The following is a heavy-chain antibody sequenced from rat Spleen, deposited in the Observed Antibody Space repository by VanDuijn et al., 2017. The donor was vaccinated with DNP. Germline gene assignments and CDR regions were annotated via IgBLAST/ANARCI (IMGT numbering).Heavy chain of an antibody. CDR2: ISYEGSST. V-gene: IGHV5-7*01. D-gene: IGHD1-11*01. CDR3: ARGGRSYFDY. Sequence: EVQLVESGGGLVQPGRSLKLSCAASGFTFSDYNMAWVRQAPKKGLDWVATISYEGSSTYYRDSVKGRFTISRDNAKSTLYLQMDSLRSEETATYYCARGGRSYFDYWGQGVMVTVSS. J-gene: IGHJ2*01. CDR1: GFTFSDYN.